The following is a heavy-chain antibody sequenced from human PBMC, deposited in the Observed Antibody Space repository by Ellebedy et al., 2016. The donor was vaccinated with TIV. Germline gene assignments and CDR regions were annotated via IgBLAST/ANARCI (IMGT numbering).Heavy chain of an antibody. CDR1: GFTFSTYW. D-gene: IGHD3-16*01. Sequence: PGGSLRLSCAASGFTFSTYWMHWVRQAPGKGLVWVSRINSDGSNSNYADSVKGRFTISRDNAKNTLYLQLNSLRAEDAALYYCARTSTMTTFGASDFWGQGTMVTVSS. CDR3: ARTSTMTTFGASDF. CDR2: INSDGSNS. J-gene: IGHJ3*01. V-gene: IGHV3-74*01.